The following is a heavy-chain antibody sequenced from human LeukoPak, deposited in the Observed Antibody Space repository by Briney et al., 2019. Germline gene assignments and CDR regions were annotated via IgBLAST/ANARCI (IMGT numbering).Heavy chain of an antibody. D-gene: IGHD2-15*01. J-gene: IGHJ4*02. V-gene: IGHV3-7*01. Sequence: GGSLRLSCAASGFTFSSYWMSWVRQAPGKGLEWVANIKQDGSEKYYVDSVKGQFTISRDNAKNSLYLQMNSLRAEDTAVYYCAREMRDIVVVVAATYYFDYWGQGTLVTVSS. CDR2: IKQDGSEK. CDR3: AREMRDIVVVVAATYYFDY. CDR1: GFTFSSYW.